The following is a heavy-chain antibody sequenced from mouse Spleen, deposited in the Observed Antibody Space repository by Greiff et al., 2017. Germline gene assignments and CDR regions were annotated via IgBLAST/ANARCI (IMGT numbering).Heavy chain of an antibody. CDR3: ARGVGDDYFDY. V-gene: IGHV3-6*01. D-gene: IGHD2-13*01. Sequence: EVQLVESGPGLVKPSQSLSLTCSVTGYSITSGYYWNWIRQFPGNKLEWMGYISYDGSNNYNPSLKNRISITRDTSKNQFFLKLNSVTTEDTATYYCARGVGDDYFDYWGQGTTLTVSS. CDR1: GYSITSGYY. CDR2: ISYDGSN. J-gene: IGHJ2*01.